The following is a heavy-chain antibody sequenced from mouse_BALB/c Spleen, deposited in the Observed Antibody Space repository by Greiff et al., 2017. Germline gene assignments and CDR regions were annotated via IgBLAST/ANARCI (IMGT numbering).Heavy chain of an antibody. CDR3: ARSSTMFYAMDY. Sequence: VKVVESGPDLVAPSQSLSITCTVSGFSLTSYGVHWVRQPPGKGLEWLVVIWSDGSTTYNSALKSRLSISKDNSKSQVFLKMNSLQTDDTAMYYCARSSTMFYAMDYWGQGTSVTVSS. V-gene: IGHV2-6-2*01. J-gene: IGHJ4*01. D-gene: IGHD2-1*01. CDR2: IWSDGST. CDR1: GFSLTSYG.